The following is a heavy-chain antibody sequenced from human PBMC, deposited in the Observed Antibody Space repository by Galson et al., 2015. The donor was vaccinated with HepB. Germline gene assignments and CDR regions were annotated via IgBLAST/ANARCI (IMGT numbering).Heavy chain of an antibody. Sequence: SLRLSCAASGFTFSSYWMSWVRQAPGKGLEWVANIKQDGSGKYYVDSVKGRFTISRDNAKNSLYLQMNSLRAEDTAVYYCARVLYGARYYYYGMDVWGQGTTVTVSS. CDR3: ARVLYGARYYYYGMDV. D-gene: IGHD2-15*01. CDR2: IKQDGSGK. V-gene: IGHV3-7*03. J-gene: IGHJ6*02. CDR1: GFTFSSYW.